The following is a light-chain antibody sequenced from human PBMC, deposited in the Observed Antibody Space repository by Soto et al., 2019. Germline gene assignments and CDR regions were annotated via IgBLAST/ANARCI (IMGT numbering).Light chain of an antibody. CDR3: SSYSTTATLNVI. J-gene: IGLJ2*01. Sequence: SGLTQPASVFGAPGQSITIPCPGGSTEVCAYKFVSWYQQYSGKAPKLIIYDVTNRPSGISHRFSGSKSGNTASLTISGLQAEDEADYYCSSYSTTATLNVIFGGGTKVTVL. V-gene: IGLV2-14*03. CDR1: STEVCAYKF. CDR2: DVT.